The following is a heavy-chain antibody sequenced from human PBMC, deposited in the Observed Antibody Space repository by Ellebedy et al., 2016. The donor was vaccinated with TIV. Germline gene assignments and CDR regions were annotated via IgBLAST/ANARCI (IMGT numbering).Heavy chain of an antibody. V-gene: IGHV3-23*01. Sequence: GESLKISCAASGFTFSSLAMNWVRQAPGKGLEWVSGISGSGGTTYYTDSVKGRFTISRDNSKNTLYLQMNSLRVEDTAVYYCAKYTYGDSVSDGFDIWGQGTMVTVSS. J-gene: IGHJ3*02. D-gene: IGHD2-21*02. CDR1: GFTFSSLA. CDR2: ISGSGGTT. CDR3: AKYTYGDSVSDGFDI.